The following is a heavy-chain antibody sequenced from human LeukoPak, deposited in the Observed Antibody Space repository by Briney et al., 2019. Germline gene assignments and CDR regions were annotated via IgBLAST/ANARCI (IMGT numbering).Heavy chain of an antibody. J-gene: IGHJ4*02. D-gene: IGHD3-10*01. CDR1: GFTFSSYW. V-gene: IGHV3-7*01. CDR2: IEQDGSEK. Sequence: GGSLRLSXAASGFTFSSYWMSWVRQAPGKGLEWVANIEQDGSEKDYVDSVKGRFTISRDNAKNSLYLQMNSLRAEDTAVYYCARAGALWFGELYHYWGQGTLVTVSS. CDR3: ARAGALWFGELYHY.